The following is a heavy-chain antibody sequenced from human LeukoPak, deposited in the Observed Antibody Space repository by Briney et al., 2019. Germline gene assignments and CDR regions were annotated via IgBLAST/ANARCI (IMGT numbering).Heavy chain of an antibody. CDR2: IIPIFETP. CDR1: GYTFTSYY. D-gene: IGHD3-22*01. V-gene: IGHV1-69*13. J-gene: IGHJ4*02. CDR3: ARPLEGNYYDTSGYSNFDH. Sequence: ASVKVSCKASGYTFTSYYMHWVRQAPGQGLEWMGGIIPIFETPHYAQKFQGRVTITANESTTTAYMELSSLRSEDTAVYYCARPLEGNYYDTSGYSNFDHWGQGTLVTVSS.